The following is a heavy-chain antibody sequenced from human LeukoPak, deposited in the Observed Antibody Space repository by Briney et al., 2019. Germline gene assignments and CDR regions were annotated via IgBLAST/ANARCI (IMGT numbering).Heavy chain of an antibody. Sequence: PGGSLRLSCAASGFTFSSYAMHWVRQAPGKGLEWVAVISYDGSNKYYADSVKGRFTISRDNSKNTLYLQMNSLRAEDTAVYYCARDGPLLRYYMDVWGKGTTVTVSS. CDR3: ARDGPLLRYYMDV. V-gene: IGHV3-30*04. J-gene: IGHJ6*03. CDR1: GFTFSSYA. CDR2: ISYDGSNK.